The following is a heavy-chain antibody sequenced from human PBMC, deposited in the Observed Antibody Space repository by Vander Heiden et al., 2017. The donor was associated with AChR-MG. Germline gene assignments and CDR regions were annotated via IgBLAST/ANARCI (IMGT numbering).Heavy chain of an antibody. CDR2: IIPIFGTA. D-gene: IGHD2-2*01. Sequence: QVQLVPSGAEVKKPGSSVKVSCKASGGTFSSYAISWVRQAPGQGLEWMGGIIPIFGTANYAQKFQGRVTITADESTSTAYMELSSLRSEDTAVYYCARSQDIVVVPAALYNWFDPWGQGTLVTVSS. CDR1: GGTFSSYA. V-gene: IGHV1-69*01. CDR3: ARSQDIVVVPAALYNWFDP. J-gene: IGHJ5*02.